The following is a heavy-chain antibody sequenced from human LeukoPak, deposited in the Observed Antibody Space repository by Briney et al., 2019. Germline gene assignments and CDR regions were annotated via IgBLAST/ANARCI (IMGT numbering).Heavy chain of an antibody. J-gene: IGHJ4*02. CDR2: FDPEDGET. CDR1: GYTLTELS. Sequence: ASVKVSCKVSGYTLTELSMHWVRQAPGKGLEWMGGFDPEDGETIYAQKFQGRVTMTEDTSTDTAYMELSSLRSEDTAVYYCATTGSLGTLGLIDYWGQGTLVTVSS. V-gene: IGHV1-24*01. CDR3: ATTGSLGTLGLIDY. D-gene: IGHD7-27*01.